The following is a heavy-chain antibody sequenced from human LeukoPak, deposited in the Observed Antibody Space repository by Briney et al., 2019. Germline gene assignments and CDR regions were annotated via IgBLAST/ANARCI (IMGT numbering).Heavy chain of an antibody. V-gene: IGHV4-59*08. CDR2: IYYSGST. Sequence: SETLSLTRTVSGGSISSYYWSWIRQPPGKGLEWIGYIYYSGSTNYNPSLKSRVTISVDTSKNQFSLKLSSVTAADTAVYYCARGDGYNLNFDYWGQGTLVTVSS. J-gene: IGHJ4*02. CDR3: ARGDGYNLNFDY. D-gene: IGHD5-24*01. CDR1: GGSISSYY.